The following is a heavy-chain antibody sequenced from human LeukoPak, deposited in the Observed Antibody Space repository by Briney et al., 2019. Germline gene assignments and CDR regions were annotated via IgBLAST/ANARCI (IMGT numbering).Heavy chain of an antibody. CDR2: IYYSGST. V-gene: IGHV4-59*08. Sequence: SETLSLTCTVSGGSTSSYYWSWIRQPPGKGLEWIGYIYYSGSTNYNPSLKSRVTISVDTSKNQFSLKLSSVTAADTAVYYCARVNTTVYAFDIWGQGTMVTVSS. D-gene: IGHD4-17*01. CDR1: GGSTSSYY. CDR3: ARVNTTVYAFDI. J-gene: IGHJ3*02.